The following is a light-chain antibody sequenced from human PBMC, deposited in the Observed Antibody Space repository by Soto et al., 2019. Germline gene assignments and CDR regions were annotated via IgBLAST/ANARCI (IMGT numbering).Light chain of an antibody. J-gene: IGKJ1*01. Sequence: DIVMTQTPLSLSVTPGQPASISCESSQSLLHSDGKIYLYWYLQKPGQSPQPLIYELFNRFSGVPERFSGSWSGTDFTLKISRVEAEDVGIYYCMQSVQLPRTFGQGTKVEIK. CDR3: MQSVQLPRT. CDR1: QSLLHSDGKIY. V-gene: IGKV2D-29*02. CDR2: ELF.